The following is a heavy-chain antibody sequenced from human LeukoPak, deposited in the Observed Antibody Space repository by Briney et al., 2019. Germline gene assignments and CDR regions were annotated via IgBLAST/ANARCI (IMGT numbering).Heavy chain of an antibody. J-gene: IGHJ5*02. CDR2: IYYSGST. D-gene: IGHD3-10*01. V-gene: IGHV4-39*02. CDR1: GGSISSSSYY. CDR3: ARDPTGRYGSGSYVPTGFDP. Sequence: SETLSLTCTVSGGSISSSSYYWGWIRQPPGKGLEWIGSIYYSGSTYYNPSLKSRVTISVDTSKNQFSLKLSSVTAADTAVYYCARDPTGRYGSGSYVPTGFDPWGQGTLVTVSS.